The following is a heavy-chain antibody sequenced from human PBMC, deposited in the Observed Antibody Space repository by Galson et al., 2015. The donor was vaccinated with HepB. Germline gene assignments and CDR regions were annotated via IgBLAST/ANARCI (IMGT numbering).Heavy chain of an antibody. CDR1: GFTFSSYA. V-gene: IGHV3-23*01. Sequence: SLRLSCAASGFTFSSYAMSWVRQAPGKGLEWVSAISGSGGSTYYADSVKGRFTISRDNSKNTLYLQMNSLRAEDTAVYYCAKDQIRLCSTSCWFDPWGQGTLVTVSS. CDR3: AKDQIRLCSTSCWFDP. J-gene: IGHJ5*02. CDR2: ISGSGGST. D-gene: IGHD2-2*01.